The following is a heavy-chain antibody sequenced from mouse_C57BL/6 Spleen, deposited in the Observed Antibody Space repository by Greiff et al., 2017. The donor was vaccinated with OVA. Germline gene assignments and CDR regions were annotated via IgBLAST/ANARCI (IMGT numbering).Heavy chain of an antibody. V-gene: IGHV1-42*01. CDR2: INPSTGGT. CDR1: GYSFTGYY. CDR3: ARSPSYFDV. Sequence: VQLQESGPELVKPGASVKISCKASGYSFTGYYMNWVKQSPEKSLEWIGEINPSTGGTTYNQKFKAKATLTVDKSSSTAYMQLKSLTSEDSAVYYCARSPSYFDVWGTGTTVTVSS. J-gene: IGHJ1*03.